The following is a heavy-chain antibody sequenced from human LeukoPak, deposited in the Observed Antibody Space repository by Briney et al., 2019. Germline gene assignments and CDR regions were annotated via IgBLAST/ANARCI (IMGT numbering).Heavy chain of an antibody. CDR1: GFTFSTYA. D-gene: IGHD1-14*01. CDR2: IISSSSYI. CDR3: VRQSTSYYGMDV. Sequence: GGSLRLSCAASGFTFSTYAMSWVRQAPGKGLEWVSSIISSSSYINYVDSVKGRFTISRDNARGSLFLQMNSLTAEDTALYYCVRQSTSYYGMDVWGQGTTVTVSS. J-gene: IGHJ6*02. V-gene: IGHV3-21*01.